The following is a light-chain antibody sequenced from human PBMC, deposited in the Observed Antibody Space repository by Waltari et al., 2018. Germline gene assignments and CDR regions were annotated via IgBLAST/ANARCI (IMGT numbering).Light chain of an antibody. V-gene: IGLV1-44*01. CDR1: SSNIGSNV. J-gene: IGLJ2*01. CDR3: ATWDDSLNGPV. Sequence: QSVVTQPPSTSATPGQRVTISCSGSSSNIGSNVVVWYQPLPETAPKLLIYDNNQLPSGVPSRFSGSRSGTSASLAISGLQSDDEADYYCATWDDSLNGPVFGGGTKVTVL. CDR2: DNN.